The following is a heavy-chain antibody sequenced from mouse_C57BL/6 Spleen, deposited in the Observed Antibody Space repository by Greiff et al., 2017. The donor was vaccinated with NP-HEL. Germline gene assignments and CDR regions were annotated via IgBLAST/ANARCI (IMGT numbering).Heavy chain of an antibody. CDR1: GYAFSSSW. D-gene: IGHD1-1*01. J-gene: IGHJ1*03. CDR2: IYPGDGDT. Sequence: VQLQQSGPELVKPGASVKISCKASGYAFSSSWMNWVKQRPGKGLEWIGRIYPGDGDTNYNGKFKGKATMTADTSSSTAYMQLSSLTSEDSAVYFCARSPYYGSSYGWYFDVWGTGTTVTVSS. V-gene: IGHV1-82*01. CDR3: ARSPYYGSSYGWYFDV.